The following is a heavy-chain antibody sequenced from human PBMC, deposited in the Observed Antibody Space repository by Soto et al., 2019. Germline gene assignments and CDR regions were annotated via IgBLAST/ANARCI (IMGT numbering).Heavy chain of an antibody. J-gene: IGHJ5*02. CDR3: ARHPSPYRSGSVWFGP. Sequence: PGESLKISCKGSGYSFTSYWISWVRQMPGKGLEWMGRIDPSDSYTNYSPSFQGHVTISADKSISTAYLQWSSLKASDTAMYYCARHPSPYRSGSVWFGPWGQGTLVTVSS. CDR2: IDPSDSYT. D-gene: IGHD6-19*01. CDR1: GYSFTSYW. V-gene: IGHV5-10-1*01.